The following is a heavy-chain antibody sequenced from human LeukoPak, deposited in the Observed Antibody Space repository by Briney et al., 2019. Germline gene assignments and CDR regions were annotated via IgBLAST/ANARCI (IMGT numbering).Heavy chain of an antibody. CDR3: SRTGYFDI. Sequence: PGRSLRLSCAASGFTFSSYGMHWVRQAPGKGLEWVAVTSYDGSNKYYADSVKGRFTISRDNAKNSLSLQMNSLRAEDTAVFYCSRTGYFDIWGQGTMVTVSS. CDR2: TSYDGSNK. CDR1: GFTFSSYG. D-gene: IGHD2-15*01. J-gene: IGHJ3*02. V-gene: IGHV3-30*03.